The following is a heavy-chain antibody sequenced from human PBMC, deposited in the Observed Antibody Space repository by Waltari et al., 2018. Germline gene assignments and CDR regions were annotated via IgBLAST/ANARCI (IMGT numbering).Heavy chain of an antibody. Sequence: EVQLVESGGGAVRPGGSLRLSWAASGMTFSNYGMNWVRQAPGKGLEWVANIKQDGSEKNYVDSVEGRFSISRDNAQNSLYLQMNSLRAEDTAIYYCVTGLTTVTAKDYFDHWGQGALVTVS. D-gene: IGHD4-17*01. V-gene: IGHV3-7*01. J-gene: IGHJ4*02. CDR3: VTGLTTVTAKDYFDH. CDR2: IKQDGSEK. CDR1: GMTFSNYG.